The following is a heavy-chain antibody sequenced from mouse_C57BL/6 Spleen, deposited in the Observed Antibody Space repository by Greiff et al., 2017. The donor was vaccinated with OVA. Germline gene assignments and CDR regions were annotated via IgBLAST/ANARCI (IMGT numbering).Heavy chain of an antibody. CDR2: IWSGGST. V-gene: IGHV2-2*01. Sequence: VQLQQSGPGLVQPSQSLSITCPVSGFSLTRYGVHWVRQSPGKGLEWLGVIWSGGSTDYNAAFISRLSISKDNSKSQVFFKMNSLQADDTAIYYCASNDFFAYWGQGTLVTVSA. CDR3: ASNDFFAY. CDR1: GFSLTRYG. J-gene: IGHJ3*01.